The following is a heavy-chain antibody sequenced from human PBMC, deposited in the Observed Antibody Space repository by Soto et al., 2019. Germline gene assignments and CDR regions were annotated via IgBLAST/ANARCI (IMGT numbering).Heavy chain of an antibody. CDR1: GGSISSGDYY. D-gene: IGHD5-12*01. V-gene: IGHV4-30-4*01. CDR3: AREGEDIVATAYFDY. CDR2: IYYSGST. Sequence: SETLSLTCTVSGGSISSGDYYWSWIRQPPGKGLEWIGYIYYSGSTYYNPSLKSRVTISVDTSKNQFSLQLNSVTPEDTAVYYCAREGEDIVATAYFDYWGQGTLVTVSS. J-gene: IGHJ4*02.